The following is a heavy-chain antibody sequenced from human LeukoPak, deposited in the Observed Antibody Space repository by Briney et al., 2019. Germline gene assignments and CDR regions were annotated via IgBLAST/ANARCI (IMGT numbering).Heavy chain of an antibody. CDR3: ADLTRRDEDY. J-gene: IGHJ4*02. Sequence: AASVKVSCKASGGTFSSYAISWVRQAPGQRLEWMGGIIPIFGTANYAQKFQGRVTITADESTSTAYMELSSLRSEDTAVYYCADLTRRDEDYWGQGTLVTVSS. D-gene: IGHD5-24*01. V-gene: IGHV1-69*01. CDR2: IIPIFGTA. CDR1: GGTFSSYA.